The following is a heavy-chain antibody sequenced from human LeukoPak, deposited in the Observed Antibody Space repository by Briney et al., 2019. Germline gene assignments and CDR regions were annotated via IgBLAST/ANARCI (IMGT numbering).Heavy chain of an antibody. CDR2: INLDASVT. Sequence: GGSLRLSCTASRFAFSESWMHWVRQAPGKGLVWVSRINLDASVTTYADSVKGRFTISRDNAKDTLYLQMSSLRGDGTAVYYCARADVSGSYFEFDYRGQGTLVTVSS. CDR3: ARADVSGSYFEFDY. J-gene: IGHJ4*02. CDR1: RFAFSESW. V-gene: IGHV3-74*01. D-gene: IGHD1-26*01.